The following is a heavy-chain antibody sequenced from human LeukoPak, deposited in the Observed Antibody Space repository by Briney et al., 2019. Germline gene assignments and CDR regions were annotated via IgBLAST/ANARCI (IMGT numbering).Heavy chain of an antibody. D-gene: IGHD6-6*01. Sequence: GGSLRLSCADSGVTFVSYWMHCGPQAPGKGLVWVSRINSDGSRTTYADSVKGRFTISRDNAKNTLYLQMNSLRAQDTAVYYCSRSRSAVTKIRYSCGQGTLVTVSS. CDR1: GVTFVSYW. J-gene: IGHJ4*02. V-gene: IGHV3-74*03. CDR3: SRSRSAVTKIRYS. CDR2: INSDGSRT.